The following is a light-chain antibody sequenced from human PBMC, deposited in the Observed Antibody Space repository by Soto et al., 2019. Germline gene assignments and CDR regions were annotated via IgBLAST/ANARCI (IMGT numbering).Light chain of an antibody. CDR2: DAS. CDR1: QTVRNNY. J-gene: IGKJ4*01. V-gene: IGKV3-20*01. CDR3: QQFSSYPLT. Sequence: EFVLTQSPGTLSLSPGERATLSCRASQTVRNNYLAWYQQKPGQAPRLLIYDASSRATGIPDRFSGGGSGTEFTLTISRLEPEDFAVYYCQQFSSYPLTFGGGKKVKIK.